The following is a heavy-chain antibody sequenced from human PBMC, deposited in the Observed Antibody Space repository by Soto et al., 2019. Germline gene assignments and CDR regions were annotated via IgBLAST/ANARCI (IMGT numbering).Heavy chain of an antibody. J-gene: IGHJ4*02. CDR2: INHSGST. D-gene: IGHD2-2*01. CDR1: GGSFSGYY. CDR3: ARVAYCSSTSCYPDY. Sequence: SPTLSLTCAVYGGSFSGYYWSWIRQPPGKGLEWIGEINHSGSTNYNPSLKSRVTISVDTSKNQFSLKLSSVTAADTAVYYCARVAYCSSTSCYPDYWGQGTLVTVSS. V-gene: IGHV4-34*01.